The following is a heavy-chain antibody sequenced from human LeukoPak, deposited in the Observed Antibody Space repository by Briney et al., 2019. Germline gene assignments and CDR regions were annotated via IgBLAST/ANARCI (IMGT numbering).Heavy chain of an antibody. Sequence: GGSLRLSCAASGSTFSSYAMSWVRQAPGKGLEWVSAISGSGGSTYYADSVKGRFTISRDNSKNTLYLQMNSLGAEDTAVYYCAKDSSSAPENWFDPWGQGTLVTVSS. CDR1: GSTFSSYA. CDR2: ISGSGGST. CDR3: AKDSSSAPENWFDP. J-gene: IGHJ5*02. V-gene: IGHV3-23*01. D-gene: IGHD6-6*01.